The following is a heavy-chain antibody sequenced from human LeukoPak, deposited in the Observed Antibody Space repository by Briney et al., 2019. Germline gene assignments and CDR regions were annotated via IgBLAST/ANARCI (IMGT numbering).Heavy chain of an antibody. J-gene: IGHJ4*02. CDR1: GFTFSSYW. V-gene: IGHV3-74*01. Sequence: GGSLRLSCAASGFTFSSYWMHWVRQAPGKGLVWVSHINSDGSTTNYADSVKGRFTISRDNAKNTLYLQMNSLRAEDAAVYYCASWGASDYWGQGTLVTVSS. D-gene: IGHD3-16*01. CDR3: ASWGASDY. CDR2: INSDGSTT.